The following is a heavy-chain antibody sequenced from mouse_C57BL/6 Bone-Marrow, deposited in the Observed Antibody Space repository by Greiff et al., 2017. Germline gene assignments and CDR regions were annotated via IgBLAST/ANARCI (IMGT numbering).Heavy chain of an antibody. V-gene: IGHV1-31*01. J-gene: IGHJ1*03. CDR2: IYPYNGVS. Sequence: VQLQQSGPELVKPGASVKISCKASGYSFTGYYMHWVKQSHGNILDWIGYIYPYNGVSSYNQKFKGKATLTVDKSSSTAYMALRSLTSEDSAVYYCASRGGNYVLHWYFDGWGTLTTVTVSS. CDR1: GYSFTGYY. D-gene: IGHD2-1*01. CDR3: ASRGGNYVLHWYFDG.